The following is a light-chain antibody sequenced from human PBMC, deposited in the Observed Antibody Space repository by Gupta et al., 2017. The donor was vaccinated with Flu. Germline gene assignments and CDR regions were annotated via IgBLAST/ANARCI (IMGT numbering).Light chain of an antibody. CDR1: TSDVGGHDF. CDR3: CSYAGRSTWV. Sequence: QSALTQPRSVSGSPGHSVTISCTGTTSDVGGHDFISWYHQYAGEAPRLILYDISKRPSGVTDRFSGSKSGNTASLTISGLQGEDEGDFYCCSYAGRSTWVFGGGTRLTVL. J-gene: IGLJ3*02. CDR2: DIS. V-gene: IGLV2-11*01.